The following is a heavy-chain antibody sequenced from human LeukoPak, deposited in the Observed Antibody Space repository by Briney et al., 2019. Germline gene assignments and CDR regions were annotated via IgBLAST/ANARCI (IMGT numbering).Heavy chain of an antibody. CDR2: IYYSGST. D-gene: IGHD5-24*01. Sequence: PSETLSLTCTVSGVSISSYYWSWIRQPPGKGLEWIGYIYYSGSTNYNPSLKSRDTISVDTSKNQFSLKLSSVTAADTAVYYCAMKAVPRPRLHDAFDFWGQGTVVSVSS. J-gene: IGHJ3*01. CDR3: AMKAVPRPRLHDAFDF. CDR1: GVSISSYY. V-gene: IGHV4-59*01.